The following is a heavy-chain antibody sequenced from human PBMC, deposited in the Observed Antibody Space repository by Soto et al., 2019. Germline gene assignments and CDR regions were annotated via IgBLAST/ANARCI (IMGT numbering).Heavy chain of an antibody. D-gene: IGHD3-16*01. CDR2: IYYSGST. CDR3: ARGGRWGNWFDP. CDR1: GGSVSSGSYY. J-gene: IGHJ5*02. V-gene: IGHV4-61*01. Sequence: SETLSLTCTVSGGSVSSGSYYWSWIRQPPGKGLEWIGYIYYSGSTNYNPSLESRVTISVDTSKNQFSLKLSSVTAADTAVYYCARGGRWGNWFDPWGQGTLVTVSS.